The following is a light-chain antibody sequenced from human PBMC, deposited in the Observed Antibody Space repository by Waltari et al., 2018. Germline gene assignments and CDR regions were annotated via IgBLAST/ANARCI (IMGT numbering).Light chain of an antibody. Sequence: EIVMTQSPATLSVSPGERATLSCRASQSISSNLVWYQHKPGQAPRVLIYGASTRATGIPARFSGSGSGTEFTLTITSLQSEDVAVYYCLQYKNWPPLYTFGQGTKLEI. CDR2: GAS. CDR3: LQYKNWPPLYT. J-gene: IGKJ2*01. CDR1: QSISSN. V-gene: IGKV3-15*01.